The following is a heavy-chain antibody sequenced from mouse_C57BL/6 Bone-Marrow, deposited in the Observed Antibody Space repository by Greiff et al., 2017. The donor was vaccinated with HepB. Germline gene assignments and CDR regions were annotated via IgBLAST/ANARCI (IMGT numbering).Heavy chain of an antibody. CDR2: IYPGDGDT. CDR1: GYAFSSYW. V-gene: IGHV1-80*01. Sequence: VQLQQSGAELVKPGASVKISCKASGYAFSSYWMNWVKQRPGKGLEWIGQIYPGDGDTNYNGKFKGKATLTADKSSSTAYMQLSSLTSEDSAVYFCARSWGYYETDFDYWGQGTTLTVSS. J-gene: IGHJ2*01. CDR3: ARSWGYYETDFDY. D-gene: IGHD2-3*01.